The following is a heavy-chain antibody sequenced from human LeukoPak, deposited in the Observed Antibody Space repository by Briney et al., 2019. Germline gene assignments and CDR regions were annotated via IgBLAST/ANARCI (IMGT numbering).Heavy chain of an antibody. Sequence: ASVKVSCKVSGYTLTELSMHWVRQAPGKGLEWMGGFDPEDGKTIYAQKFQGRVTMTEDTSTDTAYMELSSLRSEDTAVYYCASLYCSSTRCYGPYYYYGMDVWGQGATVTVSS. CDR1: GYTLTELS. CDR2: FDPEDGKT. J-gene: IGHJ6*02. D-gene: IGHD2-2*01. CDR3: ASLYCSSTRCYGPYYYYGMDV. V-gene: IGHV1-24*01.